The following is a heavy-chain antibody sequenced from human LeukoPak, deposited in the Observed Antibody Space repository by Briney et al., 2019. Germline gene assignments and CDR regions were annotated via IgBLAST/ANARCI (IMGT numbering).Heavy chain of an antibody. CDR1: GNSISSGDNY. Sequence: SETLSLTCTVSGNSISSGDNYWGWIRQPAGKGLEWIVRIYTSGSTNYNPSLKSRVTISGDTSKNQFSLRLSSVTAADTAVYYCARDGTMSTRAPGGVPDYWGQGTLVTVSS. CDR3: ARDGTMSTRAPGGVPDY. J-gene: IGHJ4*02. V-gene: IGHV4-61*02. CDR2: IYTSGST. D-gene: IGHD3-10*02.